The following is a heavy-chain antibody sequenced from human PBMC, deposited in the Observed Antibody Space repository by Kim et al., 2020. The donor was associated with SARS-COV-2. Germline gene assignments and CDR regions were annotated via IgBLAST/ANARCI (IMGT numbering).Heavy chain of an antibody. CDR2: ISSSSSYI. D-gene: IGHD3-22*01. Sequence: GGSLRLSCAASGFTFSSYSMNWVRQAPGKGLEWVSSISSSSSYIHYADSVRGRFTISRDNAKNSLYLQMNSLRAEDTAVYYCARERYGSSGYYDAFDIWGQGTMGTVSS. CDR1: GFTFSSYS. J-gene: IGHJ3*02. CDR3: ARERYGSSGYYDAFDI. V-gene: IGHV3-21*01.